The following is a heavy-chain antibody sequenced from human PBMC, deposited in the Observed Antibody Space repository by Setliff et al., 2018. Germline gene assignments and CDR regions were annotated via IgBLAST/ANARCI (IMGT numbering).Heavy chain of an antibody. Sequence: SETLSLTCTVSGGSIVSKSFYWGWMRQPPGKGLEWIGSFYYNTGATYYNPSVKSRVTISVDKSKNQFPLSLRSVTAADTAVYYCATDGPVLNGDYISWGQGTLVTVSS. CDR2: FYYNTGAT. CDR3: ATDGPVLNGDYIS. V-gene: IGHV4-39*06. J-gene: IGHJ5*02. D-gene: IGHD3-10*01. CDR1: GGSIVSKSFY.